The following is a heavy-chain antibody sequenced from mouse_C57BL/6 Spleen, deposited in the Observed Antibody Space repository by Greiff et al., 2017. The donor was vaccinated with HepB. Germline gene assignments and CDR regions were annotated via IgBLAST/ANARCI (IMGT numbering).Heavy chain of an antibody. CDR2: IDPSDSEA. CDR1: GYTFTSYW. V-gene: IGHV1-52*01. Sequence: QVQLQQPGAELVRPGSSVKLSCKASGYTFTSYWMHWVKQRPIQGLEWIGNIDPSDSEAHYNQKFKDKATLTVDKSSSTAYMQLSSLTSEDSAVYYCARPYDMGGWNWYFDVWGTGTTVTVSS. J-gene: IGHJ1*03. D-gene: IGHD2-3*01. CDR3: ARPYDMGGWNWYFDV.